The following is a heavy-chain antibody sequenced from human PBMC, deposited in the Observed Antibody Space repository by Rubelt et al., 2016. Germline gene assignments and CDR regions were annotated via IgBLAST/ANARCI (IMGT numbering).Heavy chain of an antibody. CDR3: AREIIAAAGFDY. V-gene: IGHV1-46*01. CDR2: INPNGGNT. CDR1: GYTFTRYL. Sequence: QVQLVQSGAEVKKPGASVKVSCKASGYTFTRYLMVWVRQAPGQGLKCLGTINPNGGNTNYAQNFPGRVSMTRDTSTSTVYMELSSLRSEDTAVYYCAREIIAAAGFDYWGQGTLVTVSS. D-gene: IGHD6-25*01. J-gene: IGHJ4*02.